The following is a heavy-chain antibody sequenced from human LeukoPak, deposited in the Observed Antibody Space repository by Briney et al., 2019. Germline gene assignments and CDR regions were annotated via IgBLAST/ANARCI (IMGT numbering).Heavy chain of an antibody. J-gene: IGHJ4*02. V-gene: IGHV1-2*02. CDR3: AREGHNVVIYEFAN. CDR1: GYTFIDHY. D-gene: IGHD2-15*01. CDR2: ISPKSGGT. Sequence: GASVKVSCKTSGYTFIDHYMHWVRQAPGQGLEWMGWISPKSGGTRYAQKFQGRVTMTSDTSISTAYMEVNRLTSDDTAVYYCAREGHNVVIYEFANWAQGTLVTVSS.